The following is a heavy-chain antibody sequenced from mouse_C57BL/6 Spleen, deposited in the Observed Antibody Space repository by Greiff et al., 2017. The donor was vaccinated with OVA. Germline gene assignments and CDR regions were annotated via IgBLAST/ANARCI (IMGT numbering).Heavy chain of an antibody. Sequence: QVHVKQSGAELVRPGTSVKVSCKASGYAFTNYLLEWVKQRPGQGLEWIGVINPGSGGTNYNEKFKGKATLTADKSSSTAYMQLSSLTSEDSAVYFCARERGSGYYFDYWGQGTTLTVSS. D-gene: IGHD3-1*01. CDR1: GYAFTNYL. V-gene: IGHV1-54*01. CDR2: INPGSGGT. CDR3: ARERGSGYYFDY. J-gene: IGHJ2*01.